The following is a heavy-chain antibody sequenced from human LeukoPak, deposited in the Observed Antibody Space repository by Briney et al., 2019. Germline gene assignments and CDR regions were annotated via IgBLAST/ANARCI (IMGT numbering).Heavy chain of an antibody. CDR3: AKGGVYYSSTSCYGAFDI. V-gene: IGHV3-23*01. CDR2: ISGSGGRT. Sequence: GGSLRLSCGASGFTFGSYAMSWVRQAPGKGLEGVSAISGSGGRTYYADFVKGRFNISRDNSKNTLYLQMNSLRAEDTAVYYCAKGGVYYSSTSCYGAFDIWGQGTMVSVSS. D-gene: IGHD2-2*01. J-gene: IGHJ3*02. CDR1: GFTFGSYA.